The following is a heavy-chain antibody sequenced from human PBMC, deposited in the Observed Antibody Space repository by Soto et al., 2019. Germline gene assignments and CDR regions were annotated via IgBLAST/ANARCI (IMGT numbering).Heavy chain of an antibody. CDR1: GYTFTSYD. D-gene: IGHD6-13*01. CDR3: ARLSSSWSRIGYYYMDV. Sequence: SVEVSCKDCGYTFTSYDLKWVRQSTGQGLEWMGWMNPNSGNTGYAQKFQGRVTMTRNTSISTAYMELSSLRSEDTAVYYCARLSSSWSRIGYYYMDVWGKGTTVTVSS. J-gene: IGHJ6*03. V-gene: IGHV1-8*01. CDR2: MNPNSGNT.